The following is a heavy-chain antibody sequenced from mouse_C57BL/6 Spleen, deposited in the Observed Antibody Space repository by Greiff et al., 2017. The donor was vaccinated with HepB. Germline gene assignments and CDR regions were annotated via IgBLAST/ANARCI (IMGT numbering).Heavy chain of an antibody. D-gene: IGHD1-1*01. J-gene: IGHJ2*01. CDR1: GYTFTSYW. CDR3: AIPSYYGSFYFDY. CDR2: IHPSDSDT. V-gene: IGHV1-74*01. Sequence: QVHVKQPGAELVKPGASVKVSCKASGYTFTSYWMHWVKQRPGQGLEWIGRIHPSDSDTNYNQKFKGKATLTVDKSSSTAYMQLSSLTSEDSAVYYCAIPSYYGSFYFDYWGQGTTLTVSS.